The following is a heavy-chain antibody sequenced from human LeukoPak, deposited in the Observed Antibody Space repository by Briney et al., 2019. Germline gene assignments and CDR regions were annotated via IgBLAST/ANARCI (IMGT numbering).Heavy chain of an antibody. CDR1: GYSINSGYY. V-gene: IGHV4-38-2*02. Sequence: PSETLSLTCTVSGYSINSGYYWGWIRQPPGKGLEWIGSIYHSGSTYYNPSLKSRVTISVDTSKNQFSLKLSSVTAADTAVYYCAKSSYSIFDYWGQGTLVTVSS. J-gene: IGHJ4*02. D-gene: IGHD5-18*01. CDR3: AKSSYSIFDY. CDR2: IYHSGST.